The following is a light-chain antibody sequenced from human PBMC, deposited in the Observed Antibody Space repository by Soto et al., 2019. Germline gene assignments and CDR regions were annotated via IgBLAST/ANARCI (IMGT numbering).Light chain of an antibody. V-gene: IGLV3-1*01. Sequence: SYELTQPPSVSVSPGQTASITCSGDKLGNKYTSWYQQKSGQSPVLVIFQDSKRPSGIPERFSGSNSGNTATLTISGTQAMDEADYYCQAWDSSTYVFGTGTKLTVL. J-gene: IGLJ1*01. CDR2: QDS. CDR1: KLGNKY. CDR3: QAWDSSTYV.